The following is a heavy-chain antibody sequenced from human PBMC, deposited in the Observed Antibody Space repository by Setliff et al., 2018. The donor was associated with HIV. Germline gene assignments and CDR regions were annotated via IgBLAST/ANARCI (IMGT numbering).Heavy chain of an antibody. V-gene: IGHV4-39*07. CDR1: GGSINSDNFY. CDR2: IYYSGNT. J-gene: IGHJ4*02. Sequence: SETLSLTCSVSGGSINSDNFYWGWIRQPPGKGLEWIGSIYYSGNTNYNPSLKSRVTISVDTSKNQLSLKLSSVTAADTAVYYCAREIYGGNSRPFDYWGQGTLVTVSS. D-gene: IGHD4-17*01. CDR3: AREIYGGNSRPFDY.